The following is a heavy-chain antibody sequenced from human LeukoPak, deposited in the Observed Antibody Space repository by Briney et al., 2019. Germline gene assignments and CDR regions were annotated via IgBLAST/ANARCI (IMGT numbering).Heavy chain of an antibody. CDR1: GFTFSSYG. J-gene: IGHJ4*02. CDR2: IWYDGSNK. Sequence: GSLRLSCAASGFTFSSYGMHWVRQAPGKGLEWVAVIWYDGSNKYYADSVKGRFTISRDNSKNTLYLQMNSLRAEDTAVYYCAREGYCSGGSCFPYFDYWGQGTLVTVSS. D-gene: IGHD2-15*01. CDR3: AREGYCSGGSCFPYFDY. V-gene: IGHV3-33*01.